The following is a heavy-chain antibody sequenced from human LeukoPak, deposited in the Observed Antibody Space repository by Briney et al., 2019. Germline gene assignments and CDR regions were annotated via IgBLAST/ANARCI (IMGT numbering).Heavy chain of an antibody. V-gene: IGHV1-18*01. D-gene: IGHD2-21*02. J-gene: IGHJ4*02. CDR3: ARDFPACGGDCPSDY. Sequence: ASVKVSFKASGYTFTSYGISWVRQAPGQGLEWMGWISAYNGNTNYAQKLQGRVTMTTDTSTSTAYLELSSLRSDDTAVYYCARDFPACGGDCPSDYWGQGTLVTVSS. CDR2: ISAYNGNT. CDR1: GYTFTSYG.